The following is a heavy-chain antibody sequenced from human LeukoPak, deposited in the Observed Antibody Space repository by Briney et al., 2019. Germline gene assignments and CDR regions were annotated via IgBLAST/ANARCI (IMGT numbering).Heavy chain of an antibody. J-gene: IGHJ3*02. V-gene: IGHV4-59*01. CDR3: ARQITMVRGVIDDAFDI. D-gene: IGHD3-10*01. Sequence: PSETLSLTCTVSGGSISSYYWSWIRQPPGKGLEWIGYIYYSGSTNYNPSLKSRVTISVDTSKNQFSLKLSSVTAADTAVYYCARQITMVRGVIDDAFDIWGQGTMVTVSS. CDR1: GGSISSYY. CDR2: IYYSGST.